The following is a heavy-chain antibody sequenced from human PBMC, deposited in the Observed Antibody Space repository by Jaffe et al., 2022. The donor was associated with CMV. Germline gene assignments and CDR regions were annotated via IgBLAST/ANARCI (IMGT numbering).Heavy chain of an antibody. J-gene: IGHJ6*02. CDR3: AKNPYYDILTGPGAGGMDV. D-gene: IGHD3-9*01. V-gene: IGHV3-23*01. Sequence: EVQLLESGGGLVQPGGSLRLSCAASGFTFSSYAMSWVRQAPGKGLEWVSAISGSGGSTYYADSVKGRFTISRDNSKNTLYLQMNSLRAEDTAVYYCAKNPYYDILTGPGAGGMDVWGQGTTVTVSS. CDR1: GFTFSSYA. CDR2: ISGSGGST.